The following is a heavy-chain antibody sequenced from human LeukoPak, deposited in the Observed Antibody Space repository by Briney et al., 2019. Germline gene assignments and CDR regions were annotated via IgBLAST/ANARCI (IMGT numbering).Heavy chain of an antibody. CDR2: INANSGGT. V-gene: IGHV1-2*02. J-gene: IGHJ4*02. CDR1: GDTFSGYY. D-gene: IGHD3-10*01. Sequence: ASVKVSRKSSGDTFSGYYLHWVRQAPAQGLEWMGWINANSGGTNYAQKFQGRVTMTRDTSISSVHMELSRLRSDDTAVYYCARDSITLLRGFDFWGQGTLVTVSS. CDR3: ARDSITLLRGFDF.